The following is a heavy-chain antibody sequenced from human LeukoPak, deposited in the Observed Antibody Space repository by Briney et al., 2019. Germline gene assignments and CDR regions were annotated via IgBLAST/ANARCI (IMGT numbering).Heavy chain of an antibody. V-gene: IGHV1-2*06. Sequence: ASVKVSCKAPGYTFNGYYMHWVRQAPGQGLEWMGRINPNSGDTIYAQRFQGRVTMTRDTSIGTAYMELSRLRSDDTAMYYCAREGVTTVTTDYWGQGTLVTVSS. J-gene: IGHJ4*02. CDR3: AREGVTTVTTDY. CDR1: GYTFNGYY. D-gene: IGHD4-17*01. CDR2: INPNSGDT.